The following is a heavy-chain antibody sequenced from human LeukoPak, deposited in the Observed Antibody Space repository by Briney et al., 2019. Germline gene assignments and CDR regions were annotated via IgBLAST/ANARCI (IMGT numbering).Heavy chain of an antibody. CDR2: ISSATSTI. CDR1: GFTFSSTG. J-gene: IGHJ5*02. V-gene: IGHV3-48*04. D-gene: IGHD4-23*01. CDR3: ARDVTYYGGDWFDP. Sequence: GGSLRLSCAASGFTFSSTGMNWVRQAPGKGLEWVSYISSATSTIYYSDSVKGRFTISRDNAKNSLYLQMNSLRAEDTAVYYCARDVTYYGGDWFDPWGQGTLVTVSS.